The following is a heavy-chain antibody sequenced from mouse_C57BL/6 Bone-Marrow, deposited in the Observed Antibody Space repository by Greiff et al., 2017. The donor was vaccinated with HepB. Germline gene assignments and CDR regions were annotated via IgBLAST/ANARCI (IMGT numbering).Heavy chain of an antibody. V-gene: IGHV1-63*01. D-gene: IGHD2-5*01. CDR3: ARRDYSNCFAY. CDR2: IYPGGGYT. J-gene: IGHJ3*01. Sequence: QVQLQQSGAELVRPGTSVKMSCKASGYTFTNYWIGWAKQRPGHGLEWIGDIYPGGGYTNYNEKFKGKATLTADKSASTAYMQLSSLTSEDSAIYYCARRDYSNCFAYWGQGTLVTVSA. CDR1: GYTFTNYW.